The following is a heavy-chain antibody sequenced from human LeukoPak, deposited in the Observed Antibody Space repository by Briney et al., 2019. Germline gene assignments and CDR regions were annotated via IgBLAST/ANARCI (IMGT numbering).Heavy chain of an antibody. CDR2: ISSGSSYI. D-gene: IGHD1-1*01. J-gene: IGHJ4*02. Sequence: GRSLRLSCAASGFTFSSYSMTSVRQAPGQGLEWVSSISSGSSYIYYADSVKGRFTISRDNAKSSLYLQMNSLRAEDTAVYFCARALTKSDYWGQGTLVTVSS. CDR3: ARALTKSDY. V-gene: IGHV3-21*01. CDR1: GFTFSSYS.